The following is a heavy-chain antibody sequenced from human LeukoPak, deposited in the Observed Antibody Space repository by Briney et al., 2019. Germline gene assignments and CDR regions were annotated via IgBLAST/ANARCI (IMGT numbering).Heavy chain of an antibody. D-gene: IGHD6-6*01. V-gene: IGHV4-39*01. CDR3: ARLRGSSSSVFDY. Sequence: SETLSLTCTVSGGFISSSSYYWGWIRQPPGKGLEWIGSIYYSGSTYYNPSLKSRVTISVDTSKNQFSLKLSSVTAADTAVYYCARLRGSSSSVFDYWGQGTLVTVSS. CDR1: GGFISSSSYY. CDR2: IYYSGST. J-gene: IGHJ4*02.